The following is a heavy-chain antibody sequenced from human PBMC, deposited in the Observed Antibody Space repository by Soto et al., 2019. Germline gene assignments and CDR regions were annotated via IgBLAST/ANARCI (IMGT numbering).Heavy chain of an antibody. CDR1: GFTFSSYF. J-gene: IGHJ6*02. V-gene: IGHV3-30*18. CDR3: AKVGYSYGYDYYYYGMDV. CDR2: ISYDGSNK. D-gene: IGHD5-18*01. Sequence: GGSLILSCAASGFTFSSYFMHWVRQAPGKGLEWVAVISYDGSNKYYADSVKGRFTISRDSSKNTLYLQMNSLRAEDTAVYYCAKVGYSYGYDYYYYGMDVWGQGTTVTVSS.